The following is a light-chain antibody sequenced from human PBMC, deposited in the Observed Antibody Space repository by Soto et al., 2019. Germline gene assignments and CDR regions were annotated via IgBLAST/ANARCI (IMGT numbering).Light chain of an antibody. CDR1: QRLLHSNGNIF. Sequence: VMTQSPPSLTVTPGEPASISCRSSQRLLHSNGNIFLDWYLQKPGQPPQLLIDLGSNRASGVPDRVSGSEAGTDFTLKISRVEAEDVGVYYCMQALQTPYTFGQGTKLEIK. V-gene: IGKV2-28*01. CDR2: LGS. J-gene: IGKJ2*01. CDR3: MQALQTPYT.